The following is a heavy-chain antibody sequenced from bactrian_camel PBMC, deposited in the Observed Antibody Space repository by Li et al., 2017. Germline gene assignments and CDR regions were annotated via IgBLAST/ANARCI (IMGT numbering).Heavy chain of an antibody. CDR2: ITNGGTAT. D-gene: IGHD5*01. Sequence: DVQLVESGGGLVQPGGSLRLSCSASGFTFSSYAMAWVRQAPGKGLEWVSLITNGGTATYYLDSVKGRFTISRDNAKNTVYLQLNSLKSEDTALYYCATHASFFRWLVCDFGYWGQGTQVTVS. CDR1: GFTFSSYA. CDR3: ATHASFFRWLVCDFGY. V-gene: IGHV3S40*01. J-gene: IGHJ6*01.